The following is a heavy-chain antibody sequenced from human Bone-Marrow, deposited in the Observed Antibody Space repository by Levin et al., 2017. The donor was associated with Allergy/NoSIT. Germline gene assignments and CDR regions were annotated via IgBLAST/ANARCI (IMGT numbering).Heavy chain of an antibody. CDR2: ISDSGSSM. Sequence: GGSLRLSCAASGFTFRNFAMSWVRQAPGKGLEWVSGISDSGSSMYNAESVKGRFTISRDNSKSTLYLQMKSLRAEDTAVYYCAKDLSAVPAANYYYGMDVWGQGTTVTVSS. D-gene: IGHD2-2*01. CDR1: GFTFRNFA. V-gene: IGHV3-23*01. CDR3: AKDLSAVPAANYYYGMDV. J-gene: IGHJ6*02.